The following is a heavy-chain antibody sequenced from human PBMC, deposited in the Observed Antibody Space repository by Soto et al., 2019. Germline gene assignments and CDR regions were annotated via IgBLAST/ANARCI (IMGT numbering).Heavy chain of an antibody. J-gene: IGHJ4*02. V-gene: IGHV4-39*01. CDR1: GASVKRSNYF. Sequence: SETLSLTCTVSGASVKRSNYFWGWIRQPPGKGLEFVGSVHSSGGTYYNPSLKSRATVSVDTSKNQFSLRLKSVTGTDTAVYYCGRLAEAATGHFDFDFWGQGTLVTAPQ. CDR2: VHSSGGT. D-gene: IGHD2-15*01. CDR3: GRLAEAATGHFDFDF.